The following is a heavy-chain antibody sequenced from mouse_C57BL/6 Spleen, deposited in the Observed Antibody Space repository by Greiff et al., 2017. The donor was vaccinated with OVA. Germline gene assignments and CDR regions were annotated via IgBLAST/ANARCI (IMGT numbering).Heavy chain of an antibody. D-gene: IGHD1-1*01. V-gene: IGHV1-55*01. CDR2: FYPGSGST. Sequence: VQLQQPGAELVKPGASVKMSCKASGYTFTSYWITWVKQRPGQGLEWIGDFYPGSGSTNYNEKFKSKATLTVDTSSSTAYMQLSSLTSEDSAVYYCARTIIDYYCSRYVPWYFEVWGTGTTVTVS. CDR3: ARTIIDYYCSRYVPWYFEV. J-gene: IGHJ1*03. CDR1: GYTFTSYW.